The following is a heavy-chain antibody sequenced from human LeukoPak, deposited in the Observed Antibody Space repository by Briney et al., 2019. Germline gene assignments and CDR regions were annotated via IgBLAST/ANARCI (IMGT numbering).Heavy chain of an antibody. V-gene: IGHV1-46*01. D-gene: IGHD6-6*01. CDR2: INPSGGST. CDR3: ARTYSSSSLAY. Sequence: GASVKVSCKASGYSFSGYYMHWVRQAPGQGLEWMGIINPSGGSTSYAQKFQGRVTMTRDTSTSTVYMELSSLRSEDTAVYYCARTYSSSSLAYWGQGTLVTVSS. CDR1: GYSFSGYY. J-gene: IGHJ4*02.